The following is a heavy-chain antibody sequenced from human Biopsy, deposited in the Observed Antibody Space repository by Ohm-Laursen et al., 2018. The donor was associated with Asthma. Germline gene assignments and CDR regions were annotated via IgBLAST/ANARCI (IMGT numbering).Heavy chain of an antibody. J-gene: IGHJ4*02. CDR3: VRGDSSNWSHYYFDY. CDR2: IYSGGTS. CDR1: GFAVSSDH. D-gene: IGHD3-22*01. V-gene: IGHV3-53*01. Sequence: SLRLSCTASGFAVSSDHMFWVRQAPGKGLEWVSIIYSGGTSHTADSVRGRFTISRDYSKNTLYLQMHSLRAEDTPVYYCVRGDSSNWSHYYFDYWGQGTLVTVSS.